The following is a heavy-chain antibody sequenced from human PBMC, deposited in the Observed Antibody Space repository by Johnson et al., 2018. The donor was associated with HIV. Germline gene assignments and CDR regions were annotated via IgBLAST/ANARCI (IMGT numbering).Heavy chain of an antibody. D-gene: IGHD6-6*01. Sequence: VQLVESGGGVVQPGRSLRLSCAASGFTFSSYAMHWVRQAPGKGLEWIGRIKSKTDGATTDYAAPVKGRFTLSRDDSKNMLHLQMNSLRAEDTAVYYCAREYSSLSQGAFDIWGQGTMVTVSS. CDR2: IKSKTDGATT. CDR1: GFTFSSYA. V-gene: IGHV3-15*01. J-gene: IGHJ3*02. CDR3: AREYSSLSQGAFDI.